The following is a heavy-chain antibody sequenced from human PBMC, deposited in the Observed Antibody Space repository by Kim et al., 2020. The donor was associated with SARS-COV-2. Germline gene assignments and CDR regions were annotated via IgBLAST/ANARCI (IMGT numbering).Heavy chain of an antibody. CDR1: GFTFSSYA. V-gene: IGHV3-23*01. CDR3: AKDRPFFVVVPAAIPDYYMDV. CDR2: ISGSGGST. J-gene: IGHJ6*03. Sequence: GGSLRLSCAASGFTFSSYAMSWVRQAPGKGLEWVSAISGSGGSTYYADSVKGRFTISRDNSKNTLYLQMNSLRAEDTAVYYCAKDRPFFVVVPAAIPDYYMDVWGKGTTVTVSS. D-gene: IGHD2-2*01.